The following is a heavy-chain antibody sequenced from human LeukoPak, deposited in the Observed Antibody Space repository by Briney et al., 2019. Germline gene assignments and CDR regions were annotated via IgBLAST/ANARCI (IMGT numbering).Heavy chain of an antibody. CDR1: GFTFSSYA. D-gene: IGHD3-10*01. CDR2: ISGSGYST. J-gene: IGHJ1*01. Sequence: GGSLRLSCAASGFTFSSYAMSWVRQAPGKGLEWVSVISGSGYSTYYADSVKGRFTISRDNSKNTLYLQMNSLRAEDTAVYYCAKDRSGSTAEYFQDWGQGTLVTVSS. V-gene: IGHV3-23*01. CDR3: AKDRSGSTAEYFQD.